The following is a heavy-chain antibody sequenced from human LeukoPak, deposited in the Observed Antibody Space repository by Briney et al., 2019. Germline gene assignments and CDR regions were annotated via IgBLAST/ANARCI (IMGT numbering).Heavy chain of an antibody. CDR3: ARVKRWFGEIISDWWYFDL. Sequence: SQTLSLTCTVSGGSISSGGYYYTWIRQHPGKGLEYIGYIYYSGSTYYNPSLKSRVAMSVDTSKNQFSLKLSSVTAADTAVYYCARVKRWFGEIISDWWYFDLWGRGTLVTVSS. J-gene: IGHJ2*01. D-gene: IGHD3-10*01. CDR2: IYYSGST. V-gene: IGHV4-31*03. CDR1: GGSISSGGYY.